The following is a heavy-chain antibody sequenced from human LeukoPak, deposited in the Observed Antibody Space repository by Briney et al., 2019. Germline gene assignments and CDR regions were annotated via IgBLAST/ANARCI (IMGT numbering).Heavy chain of an antibody. V-gene: IGHV3-15*01. D-gene: IGHD6-13*01. CDR1: GFTFSSYA. CDR2: INSKIDGGTT. J-gene: IGHJ1*01. CDR3: STLRGSSSQYFQH. Sequence: AGGSLRLSCAASGFTFSSYAMSWVRQAPGKGLEWVGRINSKIDGGTTDYAAPVKGRFTISRDDSKDTLYLQMDSLKTEDTAVYYCSTLRGSSSQYFQHWGQGTLVTVSS.